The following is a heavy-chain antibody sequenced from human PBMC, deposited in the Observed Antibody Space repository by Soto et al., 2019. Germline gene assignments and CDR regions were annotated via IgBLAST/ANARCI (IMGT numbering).Heavy chain of an antibody. J-gene: IGHJ4*02. CDR2: ISYDGSNK. CDR1: GFTFSSYA. Sequence: QVQLVESGGGVVQPGRSLRLYWAASGFTFSSYAMHWVRQAPGKGLEWVAVISYDGSNKYYADSVKGRFTISRDNSKNTLYLQMNSLRAEDTAVYYCARETYSSGWTPTFDYWGQGTLVTVSS. V-gene: IGHV3-30-3*01. CDR3: ARETYSSGWTPTFDY. D-gene: IGHD6-19*01.